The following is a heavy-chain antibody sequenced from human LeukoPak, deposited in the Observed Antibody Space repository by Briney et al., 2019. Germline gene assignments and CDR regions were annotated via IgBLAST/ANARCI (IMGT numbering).Heavy chain of an antibody. CDR2: ISYDGSNK. J-gene: IGHJ6*02. CDR3: AKIPYYDILTGYYDYYSGMDV. D-gene: IGHD3-9*01. Sequence: GGSLRLSCAASGFTFSSYGMRWVRQAPGKGLEWVAVISYDGSNKYYADSVKGRFTISRDNSKNTLYLQMNSLRAEDTAVYYCAKIPYYDILTGYYDYYSGMDVWGQGTTVTVSS. V-gene: IGHV3-30*18. CDR1: GFTFSSYG.